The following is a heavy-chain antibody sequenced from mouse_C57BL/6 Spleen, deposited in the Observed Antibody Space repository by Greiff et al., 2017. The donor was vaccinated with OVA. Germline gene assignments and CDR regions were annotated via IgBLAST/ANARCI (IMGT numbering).Heavy chain of an antibody. CDR3: AGDYYGSSFDY. CDR1: GYTFTDYY. D-gene: IGHD1-1*01. V-gene: IGHV1-26*01. CDR2: INPNNGGT. J-gene: IGHJ2*01. Sequence: EVQLQQSGPELVKPGASVKIPCKASGYTFTDYYMNWVKQSHGKSLEWIGDINPNNGGTSYNQKFKGKATLTVDKSSSTAYMELRSLTSEDSAVYYCAGDYYGSSFDYWGQGTTLTVSS.